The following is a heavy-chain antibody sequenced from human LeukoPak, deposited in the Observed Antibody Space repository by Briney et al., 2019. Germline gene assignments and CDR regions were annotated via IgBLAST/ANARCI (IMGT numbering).Heavy chain of an antibody. V-gene: IGHV1-69*13. D-gene: IGHD2-2*01. CDR1: GGTFSSYA. CDR3: ASRLYCSNTRCRNFPFAY. Sequence: ASVKVSCKASGGTFSSYAINWVRLAPGQGLEWMGGIIPIFGTANYAQKFQDRVTITADESTSTAYMELSSLRSEDTCIYYCASRLYCSNTRCRNFPFAYWGQGTLVTVSS. CDR2: IIPIFGTA. J-gene: IGHJ4*02.